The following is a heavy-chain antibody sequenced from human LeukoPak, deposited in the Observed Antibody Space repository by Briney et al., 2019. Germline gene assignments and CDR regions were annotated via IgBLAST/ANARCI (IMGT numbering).Heavy chain of an antibody. CDR1: GDSLSHYY. D-gene: IGHD1-1*01. Sequence: SETLSLTCTVSGDSLSHYYWSWIRQPPGKGPEWIGYIYYLGSTNYNPSLKSRVTISVDTSKNQFSLKLSSVTAADTAVYYCARVLRTTGTAYYYCYGMDVWGQGTTVTVSS. CDR2: IYYLGST. CDR3: ARVLRTTGTAYYYCYGMDV. V-gene: IGHV4-59*12. J-gene: IGHJ6*02.